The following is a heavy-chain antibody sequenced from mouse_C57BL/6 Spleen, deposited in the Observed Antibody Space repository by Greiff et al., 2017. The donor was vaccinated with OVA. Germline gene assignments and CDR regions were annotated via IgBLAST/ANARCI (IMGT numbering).Heavy chain of an antibody. V-gene: IGHV7-3*01. CDR2: IRNKANGYTT. J-gene: IGHJ4*01. CDR1: GFTFTDYY. D-gene: IGHD2-9*01. CDR3: ARSPTMVTTRGYYYAMDY. Sequence: EVKVVESGGGLVQPGGSLSLSCAASGFTFTDYYMSWVRQPPGKALEWLGFIRNKANGYTTEYSASVKGRFTISRDNSQSILYLQMNALRAEDSATYYCARSPTMVTTRGYYYAMDYWGQGTSVTVSS.